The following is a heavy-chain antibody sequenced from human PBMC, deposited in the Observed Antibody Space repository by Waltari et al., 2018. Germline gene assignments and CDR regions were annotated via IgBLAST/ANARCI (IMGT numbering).Heavy chain of an antibody. CDR2: IYYSGIT. Sequence: QVQLQESGPGLVKPSETLSLTCTVSGGSISSYYWSWIRQPPGKGLEWIGYIYYSGITNYNPSLKSRVTISVDTSKNQFSLQLSSVTAADTAVYYCARVSSGWYRGGFDYWGQGTLVTVSS. J-gene: IGHJ4*02. D-gene: IGHD6-19*01. CDR3: ARVSSGWYRGGFDY. V-gene: IGHV4-59*01. CDR1: GGSISSYY.